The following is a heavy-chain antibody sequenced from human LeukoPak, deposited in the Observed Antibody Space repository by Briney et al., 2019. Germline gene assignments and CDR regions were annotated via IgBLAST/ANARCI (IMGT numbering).Heavy chain of an antibody. J-gene: IGHJ6*03. D-gene: IGHD3-10*01. Sequence: ASVKVSCKASGYTFTSYGISWVRQAPGQGLEWMGWISAYNGNTNYAQKLQGRVTMTTDTSTSTAYMELRSLRSDDTAVYYCARMVRGVIPYYYYYYMDVWGKGTTVTVSS. CDR3: ARMVRGVIPYYYYYYMDV. CDR1: GYTFTSYG. V-gene: IGHV1-18*01. CDR2: ISAYNGNT.